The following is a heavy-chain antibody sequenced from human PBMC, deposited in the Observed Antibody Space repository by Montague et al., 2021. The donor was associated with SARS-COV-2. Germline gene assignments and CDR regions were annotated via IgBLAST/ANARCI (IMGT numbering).Heavy chain of an antibody. CDR1: GGSISSYY. V-gene: IGHV4-59*01. D-gene: IGHD2-2*01. Sequence: SETLSLTCTVSGGSISSYYWSWIRQPPGRGLQWIGYISYSGSTNYNPSLKSRVTISVDTSKNHFTLRLSSVTAADTAVYHCANFRRTQLLFGTLDYGMDVWGQGTTVTVSS. J-gene: IGHJ6*02. CDR2: ISYSGST. CDR3: ANFRRTQLLFGTLDYGMDV.